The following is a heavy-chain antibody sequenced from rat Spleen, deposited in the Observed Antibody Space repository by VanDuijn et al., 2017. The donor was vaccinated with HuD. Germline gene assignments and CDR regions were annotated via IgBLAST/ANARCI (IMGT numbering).Heavy chain of an antibody. Sequence: EVQLVESGGGLVQPGRSLKLSCAASGFTFSRSAMAWVRQAPAKGLEWVATISYDGSGTYYRDSVRGRFTISRDNAKSTLYLQMDSLRSEDTATYYCATELYWYFDFWGPGTMVTVSS. CDR3: ATELYWYFDF. CDR2: ISYDGSGT. CDR1: GFTFSRSA. D-gene: IGHD5-1*01. J-gene: IGHJ1*01. V-gene: IGHV5-29*01.